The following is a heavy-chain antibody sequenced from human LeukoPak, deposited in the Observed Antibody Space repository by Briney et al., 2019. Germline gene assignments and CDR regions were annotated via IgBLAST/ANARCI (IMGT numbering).Heavy chain of an antibody. CDR1: GGSISSGDYY. CDR3: AREATQATVTTNSDAFDI. Sequence: SETLSLTCTVSGGSISSGDYYWSWIRQPPGKGLEWIGYIYYSGSTYYNPSLKSRVTISVVTSKNQFSLKLSSVTAADTAVYYCAREATQATVTTNSDAFDIWGQGTMVTVSS. CDR2: IYYSGST. D-gene: IGHD4-17*01. V-gene: IGHV4-30-4*01. J-gene: IGHJ3*02.